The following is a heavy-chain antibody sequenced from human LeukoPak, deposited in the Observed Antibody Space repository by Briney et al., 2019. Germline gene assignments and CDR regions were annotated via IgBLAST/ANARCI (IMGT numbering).Heavy chain of an antibody. CDR1: GYTFTNHW. Sequence: GESLKISCKGSGYTFTNHWISWVRQMPGKGLEWMGKIDPSDSYTNYSPSFQGHVTISADKSISTAYLQWSSLKASDTAMYYCARAPDSDSGYDYFDYWGQDTLVTVSS. CDR2: IDPSDSYT. V-gene: IGHV5-10-1*01. CDR3: ARAPDSDSGYDYFDY. D-gene: IGHD5-12*01. J-gene: IGHJ4*02.